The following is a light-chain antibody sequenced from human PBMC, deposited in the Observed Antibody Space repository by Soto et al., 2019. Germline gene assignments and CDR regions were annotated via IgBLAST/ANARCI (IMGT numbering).Light chain of an antibody. V-gene: IGLV1-51*01. J-gene: IGLJ2*01. CDR3: GTWDSSLSVAL. CDR2: DNN. Sequence: QSVLTQPPSVSAAPGQKVTISCSGSSSNIGTNYVCWYQQFPGTAPRLLIYDNNKRPSGIPDRFSGSKSGTSATLGITGLQTGDEADYYCGTWDSSLSVALFGGGTKVTVL. CDR1: SSNIGTNY.